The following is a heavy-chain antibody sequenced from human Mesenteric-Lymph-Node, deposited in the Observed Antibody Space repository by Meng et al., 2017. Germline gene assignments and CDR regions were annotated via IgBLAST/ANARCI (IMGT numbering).Heavy chain of an antibody. Sequence: LSLTCAASGLTLNKYWMTWVRQAPGKGLEWVSSISSSSSYIYYADSVKGRFTISRDNAKNSLYLQMNSLRAEDTAVYYCARDLELLWFGELLENGVDYWGQGTLVTVSS. CDR1: GLTLNKYW. J-gene: IGHJ4*02. V-gene: IGHV3-21*01. D-gene: IGHD3-10*01. CDR3: ARDLELLWFGELLENGVDY. CDR2: ISSSSSYI.